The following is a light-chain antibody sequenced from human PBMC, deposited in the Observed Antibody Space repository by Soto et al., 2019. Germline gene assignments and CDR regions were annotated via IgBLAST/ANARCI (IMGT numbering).Light chain of an antibody. CDR1: SSDIGAYYY. CDR3: SSYTSSSTYV. J-gene: IGLJ1*01. Sequence: QSVLTQPASVSGSPGQSITISCTGTSSDIGAYYYVSWYQHHPGKGPKLMIYEVSYRPSGISNRFSGSKSGNTASLTISGLQPEDEADYYCSSYTSSSTYVFGTGTKLTVL. CDR2: EVS. V-gene: IGLV2-14*01.